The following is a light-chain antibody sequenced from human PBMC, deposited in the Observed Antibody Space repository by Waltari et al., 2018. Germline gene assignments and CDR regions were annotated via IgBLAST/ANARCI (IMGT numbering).Light chain of an antibody. J-gene: IGLJ3*02. CDR2: QDT. CDR3: QALGTGAWV. V-gene: IGLV3-1*01. CDR1: ILGNKY. Sequence: SYELTQPPSVSVSPGQTVSITCSGDILGNKYASWYQQKPGQSPLLVIYQDTKRPSEIPERFSGSKSANAATLTITGTQAMDEADYYCQALGTGAWVFGGGTKLTVL.